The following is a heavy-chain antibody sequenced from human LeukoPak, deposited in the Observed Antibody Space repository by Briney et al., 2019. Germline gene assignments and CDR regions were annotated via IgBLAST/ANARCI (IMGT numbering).Heavy chain of an antibody. D-gene: IGHD3-9*01. Sequence: PSETLSLTCAVSGGSISSGGYSWSWIRQPPGKGLEWIGYIYYSGSTYYNPSLKSRVTMSVDTSKNLFSLKLSSVTAADTAVYYCARDTGYYDILTVMNYPPLRHDPWGQGTLVTVSS. CDR1: GGSISSGGYS. V-gene: IGHV4-30-4*07. CDR2: IYYSGST. CDR3: ARDTGYYDILTVMNYPPLRHDP. J-gene: IGHJ5*02.